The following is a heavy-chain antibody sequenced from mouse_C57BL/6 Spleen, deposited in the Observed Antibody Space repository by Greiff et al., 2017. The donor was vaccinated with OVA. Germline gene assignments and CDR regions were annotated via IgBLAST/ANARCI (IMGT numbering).Heavy chain of an antibody. J-gene: IGHJ3*01. D-gene: IGHD1-1*01. CDR3: ASYVSSPAWFAY. CDR2: IYPGDGDT. CDR1: GYAFSSYW. Sequence: QVQLQQSGAELVKPGASVKISCKASGYAFSSYWMNWVKQRPGKGLEWIGQIYPGDGDTNYNGKFKGKATLTADKSASTAYMQLSSLTSEDSAVYFCASYVSSPAWFAYWGQGTLVTVSA. V-gene: IGHV1-80*01.